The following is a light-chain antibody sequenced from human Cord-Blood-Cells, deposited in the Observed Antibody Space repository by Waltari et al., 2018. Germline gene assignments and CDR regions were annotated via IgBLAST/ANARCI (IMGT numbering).Light chain of an antibody. CDR2: DFS. J-gene: IGLJ1*01. CDR1: SSTVCRYNY. Sequence: QSALTQPPSVSASPGKSITTSCTGTSSTVCRYNYVPWYQQHPGKAPKLLIYDFSNRPSGVSIRFSGSKSGNTASLTISGLQAEDEADYYCSSYTSSSTYVFGTGTKVTVL. V-gene: IGLV2-14*01. CDR3: SSYTSSSTYV.